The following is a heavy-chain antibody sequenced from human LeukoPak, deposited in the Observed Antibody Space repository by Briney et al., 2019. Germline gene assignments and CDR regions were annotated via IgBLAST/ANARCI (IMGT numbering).Heavy chain of an antibody. Sequence: GRSLRLTCAASGFTFSSYGMHWVRQAPGQGLERVAVISYDGSNKYYADSVKGRFTISRDNSKNTLYLQMNSLRAEDTAVSYCAKGALRYFDWLKCFVCYWGQGTLVTVSS. D-gene: IGHD3-9*01. J-gene: IGHJ4*02. CDR1: GFTFSSYG. CDR2: ISYDGSNK. CDR3: AKGALRYFDWLKCFVCY. V-gene: IGHV3-30*18.